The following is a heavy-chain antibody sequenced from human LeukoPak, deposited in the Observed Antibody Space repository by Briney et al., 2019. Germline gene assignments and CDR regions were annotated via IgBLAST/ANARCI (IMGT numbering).Heavy chain of an antibody. CDR1: GFTFSSYS. J-gene: IGHJ4*02. CDR3: AARRGGIAVAGIDY. V-gene: IGHV3-21*01. D-gene: IGHD6-19*01. CDR2: ISSSSSYI. Sequence: GGSLRLSCAASGFTFSSYSMNWVRQAPGKGLEWVSSISSSSSYIYYADSVKGRFTISRDNAKNSLYLQMNSLRAEDTAVYYCAARRGGIAVAGIDYWGQGTLVTVSS.